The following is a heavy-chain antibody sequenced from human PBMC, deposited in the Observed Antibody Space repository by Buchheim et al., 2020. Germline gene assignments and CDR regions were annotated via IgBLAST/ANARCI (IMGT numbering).Heavy chain of an antibody. CDR3: ARDRQQHSVVVTATQLHYYGMDV. CDR2: IIPIFGTA. D-gene: IGHD2-21*02. J-gene: IGHJ6*02. CDR1: GGTFSSYA. Sequence: QVQLVQSGAEVKKPGSSVKVSCKASGGTFSSYAISWVRQAPGQGLEWMGGIIPIFGTANYAQKFQGRVTITEDKSTSTAYMALSSLRSEDTAVYYCARDRQQHSVVVTATQLHYYGMDVGDQGTT. V-gene: IGHV1-69*06.